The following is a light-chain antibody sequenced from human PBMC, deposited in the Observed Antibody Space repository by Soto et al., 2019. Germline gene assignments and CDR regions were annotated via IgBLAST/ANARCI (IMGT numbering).Light chain of an antibody. CDR3: QQYNVWPLT. CDR2: VAY. Sequence: EIVMTQSPATLSVSPGERATLSCRASQSVNSNLAWYQQKPGQTPKLLIYVAYTRATGIPARFSGSGSGTEFTLTISSLQSEDFAIYYCQQYNVWPLTFGGGTKVEFK. V-gene: IGKV3-15*01. J-gene: IGKJ4*01. CDR1: QSVNSN.